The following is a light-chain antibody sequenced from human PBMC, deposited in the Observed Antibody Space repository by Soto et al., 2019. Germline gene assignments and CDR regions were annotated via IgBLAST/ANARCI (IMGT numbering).Light chain of an antibody. V-gene: IGLV2-8*01. CDR2: EVS. J-gene: IGLJ2*01. CDR3: SSYAGSNIGG. Sequence: QSALTQPPSASGSPGQSVTISCTGTSSDVGGYNYVSWYQQHPGKAPKLMIYEVSKRPSGVPDRFSGSKSGNTASLTVSGLQAEDEADYYCSSYAGSNIGGFGGGTKLTVL. CDR1: SSDVGGYNY.